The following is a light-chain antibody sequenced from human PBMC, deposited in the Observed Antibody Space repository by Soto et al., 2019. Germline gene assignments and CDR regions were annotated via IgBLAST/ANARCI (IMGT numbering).Light chain of an antibody. CDR2: DVT. V-gene: IGLV2-14*03. J-gene: IGLJ1*01. CDR1: SSDVGAYNY. Sequence: QSALTQPASVSGSPGEWITISCAGTSSDVGAYNYVSWYQHHPGKAPKLIIYDVTNRPSGVSNRFSGSKSGNTAFLIISGLQADDEADYYCSSYTSSSTLFGTGTKVTVL. CDR3: SSYTSSSTL.